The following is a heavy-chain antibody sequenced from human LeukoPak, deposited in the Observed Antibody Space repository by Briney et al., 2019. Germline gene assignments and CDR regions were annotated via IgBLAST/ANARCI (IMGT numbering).Heavy chain of an antibody. J-gene: IGHJ4*01. CDR2: INDNGGQR. Sequence: GGSLRLSCAASGFAFKDYAMTWVRQTPGKGLQGVSNINDNGGQRHYADSVKGRFTISRDNSKNTLFLQMDSLRAEDTAVYYCAKTQWKVGATDYFDYWGHGILVTVSS. CDR1: GFAFKDYA. V-gene: IGHV3-23*01. D-gene: IGHD1-26*01. CDR3: AKTQWKVGATDYFDY.